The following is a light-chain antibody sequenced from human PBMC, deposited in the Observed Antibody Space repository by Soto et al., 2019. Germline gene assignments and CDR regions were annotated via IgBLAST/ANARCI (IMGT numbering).Light chain of an antibody. V-gene: IGKV3-20*01. CDR2: EAS. Sequence: EIVLTQSPGTLSLSPGERATLSCRASQSVSSSSLAWYQQNPGQAPRLLIYEASSRATGIPDRFSGSGSGTEFTLSISSLQSEDFAVYYCQQYNSWPPTFGQGTRLEIK. CDR1: QSVSSSS. CDR3: QQYNSWPPT. J-gene: IGKJ5*01.